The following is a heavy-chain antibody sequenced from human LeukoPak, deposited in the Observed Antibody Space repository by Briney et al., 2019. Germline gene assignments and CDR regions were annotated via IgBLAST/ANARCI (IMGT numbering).Heavy chain of an antibody. CDR1: GYTFTDYN. CDR3: ARGRGHSYKYYFDY. Sequence: ASVKVSCKASGYTFTDYNMHWVRQAPGQGLEWMGRINPNSGGTKYAQKFQGRVTMTRDTSISTAYMELTRLRSDDTAVYYCARGRGHSYKYYFDYWGQGTLDTVSS. D-gene: IGHD5-18*01. V-gene: IGHV1-2*06. CDR2: INPNSGGT. J-gene: IGHJ4*02.